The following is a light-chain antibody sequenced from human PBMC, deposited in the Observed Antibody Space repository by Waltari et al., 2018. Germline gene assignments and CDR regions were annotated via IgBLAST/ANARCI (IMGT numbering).Light chain of an antibody. CDR1: SSHVGNYNL. CDR2: EVT. V-gene: IGLV2-23*02. CDR3: CSYASGSTFV. J-gene: IGLJ2*01. Sequence: QSALTQPPSASGSPAPAITTSCPGTSSHVGNYNLVSWYQQHAAEAPKLMIYEVTKRPSGVSNRFSGSKSGNTASLTISGLQAEDEADYYCCSYASGSTFVFGGGTKLTVL.